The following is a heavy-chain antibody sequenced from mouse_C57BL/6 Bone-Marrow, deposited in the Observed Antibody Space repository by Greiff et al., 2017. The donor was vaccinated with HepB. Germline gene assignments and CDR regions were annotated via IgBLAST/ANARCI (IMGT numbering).Heavy chain of an antibody. CDR2: INPSNGGT. V-gene: IGHV1-53*01. Sequence: QVQLKQPGTELVKPGASVKLSCKASGYTFTSYWMHWVKQRPGQGLEWIGNINPSNGGTNYNEKFKSKATLTVDKSSSTAYMQLSSLTSEDSAVYYCARDDYDGGDFDDWGKGTTLTVSS. CDR1: GYTFTSYW. D-gene: IGHD2-4*01. CDR3: ARDDYDGGDFDD. J-gene: IGHJ2*01.